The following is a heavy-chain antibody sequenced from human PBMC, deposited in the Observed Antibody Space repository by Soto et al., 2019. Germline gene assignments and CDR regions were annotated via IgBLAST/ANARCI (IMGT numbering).Heavy chain of an antibody. J-gene: IGHJ4*02. CDR1: GFSFSTYS. Sequence: EVQLLESGGGLVQPGGSLRLSCAASGFSFSTYSRAWVRQAPGKGPEWVSGLSHGGAYTFYADSVKGRFTISVDISQNTVYLQTNSLRTEDTAVYYCAKWSGYGDAWGQGTLVTVSS. D-gene: IGHD4-17*01. V-gene: IGHV3-23*01. CDR3: AKWSGYGDA. CDR2: LSHGGAYT.